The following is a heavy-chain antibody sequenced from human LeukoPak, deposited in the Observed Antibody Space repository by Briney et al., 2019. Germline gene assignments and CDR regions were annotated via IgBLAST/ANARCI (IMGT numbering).Heavy chain of an antibody. CDR3: ARDRSMVRGVIITAPAFGY. J-gene: IGHJ4*02. D-gene: IGHD3-10*01. V-gene: IGHV1-18*01. Sequence: ASVKVSCKASGYTFTSYGISWVRQAPGQGLEWMGWISAYNGNTNYAQKLQGRVTMTTDTSTSTAYMELRSLRSDDTAVYYCARDRSMVRGVIITAPAFGYWGQGTLVTVSS. CDR2: ISAYNGNT. CDR1: GYTFTSYG.